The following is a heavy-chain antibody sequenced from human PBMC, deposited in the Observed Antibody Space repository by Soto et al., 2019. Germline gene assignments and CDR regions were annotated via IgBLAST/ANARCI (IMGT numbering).Heavy chain of an antibody. D-gene: IGHD3-16*01. Sequence: QVQLAQSASEVMKPGASVKVSCKASGYTFIRYGITWVRQAPGQRLEWMGWISPYNDQTIYAQKLQGRVTMTADTSTRTVYMQVRSLKSDDTAVYYCARGGYYDNVWGKLSHYGLDVWGQGTSVTVSS. J-gene: IGHJ6*02. V-gene: IGHV1-18*01. CDR2: ISPYNDQT. CDR3: ARGGYYDNVWGKLSHYGLDV. CDR1: GYTFIRYG.